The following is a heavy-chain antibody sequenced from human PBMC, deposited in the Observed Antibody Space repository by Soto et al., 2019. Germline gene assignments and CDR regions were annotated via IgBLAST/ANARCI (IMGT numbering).Heavy chain of an antibody. CDR1: GYTFTSYG. V-gene: IGHV1-18*01. CDR2: ISAYNGNT. D-gene: IGHD3-3*01. Sequence: ASVKVSCKASGYTFTSYGISWVRQAPGQGLEWKGWISAYNGNTSYAQKFQGRVTMTRDTSTSTVYMELSSLRSEDTAVYYCARDPDYDFWSGYSSYYYYGMDVWGQGTTVTVS. CDR3: ARDPDYDFWSGYSSYYYYGMDV. J-gene: IGHJ6*02.